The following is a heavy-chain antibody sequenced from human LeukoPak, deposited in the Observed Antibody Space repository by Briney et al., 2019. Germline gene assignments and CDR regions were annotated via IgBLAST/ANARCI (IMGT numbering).Heavy chain of an antibody. CDR3: ARDLTMIPPRGMDV. D-gene: IGHD3-22*01. CDR1: RGTFSSYA. CDR2: IIPIFGTA. V-gene: IGHV1-69*01. J-gene: IGHJ6*02. Sequence: SVKVSCKASRGTFSSYAISWVRQAPGQGLEWMGGIIPIFGTANYAQKFQGRVTITADESTSTAYMELSSLRSEDTAVYYCARDLTMIPPRGMDVWGQGTTVTVSS.